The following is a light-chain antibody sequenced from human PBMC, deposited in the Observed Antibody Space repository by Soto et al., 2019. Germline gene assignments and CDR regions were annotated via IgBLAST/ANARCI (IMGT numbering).Light chain of an antibody. CDR1: QRVRSSY. J-gene: IGKJ2*01. CDR3: QQYGSSPYT. V-gene: IGKV3-20*01. CDR2: GAS. Sequence: EIVLTQSPVTLSLSPGERATLSCRASQRVRSSYLAWYQQKPGQAPRLLIYGASFRATGIPDRFSGSGSETDFTLTITRLEPEDFAVYYCQQYGSSPYTFGQGTKVEIK.